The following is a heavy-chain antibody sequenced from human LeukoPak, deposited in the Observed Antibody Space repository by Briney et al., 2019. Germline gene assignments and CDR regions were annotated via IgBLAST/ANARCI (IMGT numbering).Heavy chain of an antibody. D-gene: IGHD6-6*01. V-gene: IGHV1-2*02. Sequence: ASVKVSCKASGYTFTGYYMHWVRQAPGQGLEWMGWINPNSGGTNYAQKFQGRVTMTRDTSISTAYMELSRLRSDDTAVYYCARDGRGAARHFRFDYWGQGTLVTVSS. CDR3: ARDGRGAARHFRFDY. J-gene: IGHJ4*02. CDR2: INPNSGGT. CDR1: GYTFTGYY.